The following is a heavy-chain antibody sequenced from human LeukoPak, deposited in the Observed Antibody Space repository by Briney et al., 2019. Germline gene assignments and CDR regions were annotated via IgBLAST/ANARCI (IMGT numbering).Heavy chain of an antibody. Sequence: GGSLRLSCAASGFTFSSYSMTWVRQAPGKGLEWVSYISSSSSTIYYADSVKGRFTISRDNAKNSLYLQMNSLRAEDTAVYYCARDGGITMIVVVPFDYWGQGTLVTVSS. D-gene: IGHD3-22*01. CDR1: GFTFSSYS. J-gene: IGHJ4*02. V-gene: IGHV3-48*01. CDR2: ISSSSSTI. CDR3: ARDGGITMIVVVPFDY.